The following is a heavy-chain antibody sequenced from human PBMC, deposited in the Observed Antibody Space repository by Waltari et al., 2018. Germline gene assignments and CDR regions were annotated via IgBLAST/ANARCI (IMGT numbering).Heavy chain of an antibody. CDR1: GFTVSSNY. CDR3: ARDGLGRNYYYYMDV. V-gene: IGHV3-53*02. Sequence: EVQLVETGGGLIQPGGSLRLSCAASGFTVSSNYMSWVRQAPGKGLDWGVVIYSGCRTYYADSVKVRFTISRYNSKNTLYLQMNSLRAEDTAVYYCARDGLGRNYYYYMDVWGKGTTVTVSS. D-gene: IGHD7-27*01. J-gene: IGHJ6*03. CDR2: IYSGCRT.